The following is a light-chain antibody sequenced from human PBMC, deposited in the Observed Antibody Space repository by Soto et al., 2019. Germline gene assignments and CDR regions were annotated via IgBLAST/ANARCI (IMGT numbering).Light chain of an antibody. Sequence: QSVLTQSPSASGTPGQRVTISCSGSNSNIGSNTVNWYQQLPGTAPKLLMYSNNKRPSGVPDRFSGSKSGTSASLAISGLQSEDEADYYCAAWDDSLRGWAFGGGTKVTV. CDR3: AAWDDSLRGWA. V-gene: IGLV1-44*01. CDR1: NSNIGSNT. CDR2: SNN. J-gene: IGLJ3*02.